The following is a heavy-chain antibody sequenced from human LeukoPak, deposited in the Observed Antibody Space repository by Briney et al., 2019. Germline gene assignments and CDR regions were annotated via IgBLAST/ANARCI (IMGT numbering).Heavy chain of an antibody. Sequence: PSETLSLTCAVYGGSFSGYYWSWIRQPPGKGLEWIGEINHSGSTNYNPSLKSRVTISVDTSKNQFSLKLSSVTAADPAVYYCARRLDYWGQGTLASVSS. CDR1: GGSFSGYY. J-gene: IGHJ4*02. CDR3: ARRLDY. CDR2: INHSGST. V-gene: IGHV4-34*01.